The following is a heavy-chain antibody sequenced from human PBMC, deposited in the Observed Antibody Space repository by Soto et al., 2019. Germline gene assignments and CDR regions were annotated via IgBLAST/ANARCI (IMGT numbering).Heavy chain of an antibody. CDR2: VYYSGTT. CDR3: ARTTAVPNTLRSRYFFDY. J-gene: IGHJ4*02. CDR1: GGSVSNKTYY. Sequence: SETLSLTCSVSGGSVSNKTYYWSWIRQPPGKRLEWIGYVYYSGTTNYNPSLKSRVTISVYLSKNQFSLRLSSVTTADTALYYCARTTAVPNTLRSRYFFDYWGQGTLVTVSS. V-gene: IGHV4-61*01. D-gene: IGHD4-17*01.